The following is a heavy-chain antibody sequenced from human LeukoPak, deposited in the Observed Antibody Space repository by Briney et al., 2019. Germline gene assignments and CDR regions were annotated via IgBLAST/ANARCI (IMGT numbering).Heavy chain of an antibody. CDR3: AKDKSCSSTSCHPPRWFDP. CDR2: IRGSGGST. CDR1: GFTFSSYA. J-gene: IGHJ5*02. V-gene: IGHV3-23*01. Sequence: GGSLRLSCAASGFTFSSYAMSWVRKAQGKGLKWVSAIRGSGGSTYYADSVKGRFTISRDNSKNTLYLQMNSLRAEDTAVYYCAKDKSCSSTSCHPPRWFDPWGQGTLVTVSS. D-gene: IGHD2-2*01.